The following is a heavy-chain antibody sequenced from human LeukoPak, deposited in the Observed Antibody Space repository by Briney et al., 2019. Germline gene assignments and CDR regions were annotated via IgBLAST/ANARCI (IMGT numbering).Heavy chain of an antibody. CDR3: TTLPHCSSTTCYTALYQGLDY. J-gene: IGHJ4*02. CDR2: IKSKTDGGTT. D-gene: IGHD2-2*02. Sequence: GGSLRLSCAVSGFTFGNAWMSWVRQAPGKGLEWVGRIKSKTDGGTTDYAAPVKGRFTISRDDSKNTLYLQMNSLKAEDTALYYCTTLPHCSSTTCYTALYQGLDYWGQGTLVTVSS. V-gene: IGHV3-15*01. CDR1: GFTFGNAW.